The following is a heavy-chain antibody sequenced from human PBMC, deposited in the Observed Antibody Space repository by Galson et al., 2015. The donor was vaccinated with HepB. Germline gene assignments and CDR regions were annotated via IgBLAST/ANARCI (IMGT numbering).Heavy chain of an antibody. D-gene: IGHD1-26*01. J-gene: IGHJ6*02. V-gene: IGHV4-59*01. CDR1: GGSISSYY. Sequence: SETLSLTCTVSGGSISSYYWSWIRQPPGKGLEWIGYIYYSGSTNYNPSLKSRVTISVDTSKNQFSLKLSSVTAADPAVYYCARDGGSYWGYYYYGMDVWGQGTTVTVSS. CDR3: ARDGGSYWGYYYYGMDV. CDR2: IYYSGST.